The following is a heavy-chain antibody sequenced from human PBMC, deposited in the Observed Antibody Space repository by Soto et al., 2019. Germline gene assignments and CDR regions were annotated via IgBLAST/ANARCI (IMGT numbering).Heavy chain of an antibody. J-gene: IGHJ6*02. V-gene: IGHV3-7*05. CDR2: IKQDGSEK. Sequence: GGSLRLSCAASGFTFSSYWMSWVRQAPGKGLEWVANIKQDGSEKYYVDSVKGRFTISRDNAKNSLYLQMNSLRAEDTALYYCARSYGDYGVGETYGMDVWGQGTTVTVSS. D-gene: IGHD4-17*01. CDR1: GFTFSSYW. CDR3: ARSYGDYGVGETYGMDV.